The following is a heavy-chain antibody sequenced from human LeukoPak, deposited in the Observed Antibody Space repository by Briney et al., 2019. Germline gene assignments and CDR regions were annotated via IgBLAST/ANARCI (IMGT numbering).Heavy chain of an antibody. V-gene: IGHV3-15*01. D-gene: IGHD3-16*01. CDR2: IKSKTDGGTT. J-gene: IGHJ4*02. CDR1: GFTFSNAW. CDR3: ARVDYDYVWGSYALRFFDY. Sequence: GGSLRLSCAASGFTFSNAWMSWVRQAPGKGLEWVGRIKSKTDGGTTDYAAPVKGRFTISRDDSKNTLYLQMNSLRAEDTAVYYCARVDYDYVWGSYALRFFDYWGQGTLVTVSS.